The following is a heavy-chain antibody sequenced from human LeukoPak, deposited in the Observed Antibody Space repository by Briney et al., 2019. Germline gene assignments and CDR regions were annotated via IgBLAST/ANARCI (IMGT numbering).Heavy chain of an antibody. Sequence: PGGSLRLSCAASGFTFSSYAMSWVRQAPGKGLEWVSAISGSGGSTYYADSVKGRFTISRDNSKNTLYLQMNSLRAEDTAVYYCTKVGSIVVVFDYSGQGTLVTVSS. CDR3: TKVGSIVVVFDY. CDR1: GFTFSSYA. CDR2: ISGSGGST. J-gene: IGHJ4*02. D-gene: IGHD3-22*01. V-gene: IGHV3-23*01.